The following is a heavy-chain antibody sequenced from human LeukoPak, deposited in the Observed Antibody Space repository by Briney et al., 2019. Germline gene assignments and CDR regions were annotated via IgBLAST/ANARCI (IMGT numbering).Heavy chain of an antibody. V-gene: IGHV4-59*01. CDR2: IYYSGST. CDR3: ARAQGRGYYYDSSGYSAFDI. J-gene: IGHJ3*02. D-gene: IGHD3-22*01. CDR1: GGSISSYY. Sequence: SETLSLTCTVSGGSISSYYWSWIRQPPGKGLEWIGYIYYSGSTNYNPSLKSRVTISVDTSKNQFSLKLSSVTAADTAVYYCARAQGRGYYYDSSGYSAFDIWGQGTMVTVSS.